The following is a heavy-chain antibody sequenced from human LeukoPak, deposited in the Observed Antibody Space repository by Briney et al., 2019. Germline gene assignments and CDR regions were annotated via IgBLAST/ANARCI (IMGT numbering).Heavy chain of an antibody. V-gene: IGHV3-30*19. J-gene: IGHJ4*02. CDR3: ARDRRGYIYDFMIFY. Sequence: GGSLRLSCAASGFTFSSYGMHWVRQAPGKGLEWVAVISYDGSNKYYADSVKGRFTISRDNSKNTLYLQMNSLRAEDTAVYYCARDRRGYIYDFMIFYWGQGTLVTVSS. D-gene: IGHD5-18*01. CDR1: GFTFSSYG. CDR2: ISYDGSNK.